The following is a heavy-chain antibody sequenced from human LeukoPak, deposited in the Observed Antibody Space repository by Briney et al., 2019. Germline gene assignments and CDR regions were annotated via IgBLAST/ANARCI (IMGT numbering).Heavy chain of an antibody. J-gene: IGHJ2*01. V-gene: IGHV1-69*13. CDR1: GGTFSICA. CDR2: IIPIFGTA. CDR3: ARGGGDYVWGYFDL. Sequence: ASVKVSCKASGGTFSICAISWVRQAPGQGLEWMGGIIPIFGTANYAQKFQGRVTITADESTSIAYKELSSLRSEDTAVYYCARGGGDYVWGYFDLWGRGTLVTVSS. D-gene: IGHD3-16*01.